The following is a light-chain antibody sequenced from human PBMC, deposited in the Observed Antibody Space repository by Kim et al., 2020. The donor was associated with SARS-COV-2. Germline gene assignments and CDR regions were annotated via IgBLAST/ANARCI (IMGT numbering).Light chain of an antibody. J-gene: IGLJ1*01. CDR2: ANS. CDR1: SSNVGSPYD. Sequence: VTCACTGSSSNVGSPYDVHWYQQVPGTAPRLLISANSNRPSGVPDRFSDSKSGTSASLAITGLQPEDEADYYCQSYDISLSGSPVFGTGTKVTVL. CDR3: QSYDISLSGSPV. V-gene: IGLV1-40*01.